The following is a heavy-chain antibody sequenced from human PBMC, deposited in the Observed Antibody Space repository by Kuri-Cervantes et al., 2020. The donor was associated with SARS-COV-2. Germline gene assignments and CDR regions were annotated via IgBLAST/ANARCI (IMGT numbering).Heavy chain of an antibody. CDR2: ISSSRNYI. D-gene: IGHD2-21*01. J-gene: IGHJ4*02. Sequence: GESLKISCAASGFTFSSYNMNWVRQAPGKGLEWVSSISSSRNYIYYADSVKGRFTISRDNSKNTLYLQMNSLRTEDTAVYYCAKTPIVVVIAITYYFDYWGQGTLVTVSS. CDR3: AKTPIVVVIAITYYFDY. CDR1: GFTFSSYN. V-gene: IGHV3-21*04.